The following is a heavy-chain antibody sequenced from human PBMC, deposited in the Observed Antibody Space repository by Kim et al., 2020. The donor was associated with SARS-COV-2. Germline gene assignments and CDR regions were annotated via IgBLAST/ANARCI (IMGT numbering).Heavy chain of an antibody. D-gene: IGHD3-22*01. CDR2: INHSGTD. CDR3: ARFKEEVSMIVVIISAVSSYADY. CDR1: GGSFSDYY. V-gene: IGHV4-34*01. Sequence: SETLSLTCAVYGGSFSDYYWSWIRQPPGKGLEWIGEINHSGTDNYNPSLKSRVTMSVDTSKNQFSLKLSSVTAADTAHYYCARFKEEVSMIVVIISAVSSYADYWGLGTLVTVSS. J-gene: IGHJ4*02.